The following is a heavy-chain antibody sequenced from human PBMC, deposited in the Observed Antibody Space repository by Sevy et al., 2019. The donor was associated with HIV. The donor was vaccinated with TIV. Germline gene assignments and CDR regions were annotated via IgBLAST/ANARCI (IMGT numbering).Heavy chain of an antibody. V-gene: IGHV4-34*01. CDR3: ARPCGGPNCSHAFDI. D-gene: IGHD2-21*01. CDR1: GGSFSAYY. Sequence: SETLSLTCAVYGGSFSAYYWSWIRQPPGKGLEWIGEINHSGSTNYNPSLKSGVTISLDTSKNQFSLKLSSVTAADTAVYYCARPCGGPNCSHAFDIWGQGTMVTVSS. J-gene: IGHJ3*02. CDR2: INHSGST.